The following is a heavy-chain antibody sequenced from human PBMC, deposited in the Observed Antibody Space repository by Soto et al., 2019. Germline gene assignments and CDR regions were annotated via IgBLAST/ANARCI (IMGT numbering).Heavy chain of an antibody. CDR2: IRNKANSYTT. CDR1: GFSFSDHC. Sequence: GGSLRLSYAASGFSFSDHCMDWVRQAPGKGLEWVGRIRNKANSYTTEYAASVKGRFTISRDGSRNSLYLQMNSLKTEDTAMYYCTRAGILTTPYYFDYWGQGTLVTVSS. J-gene: IGHJ4*02. CDR3: TRAGILTTPYYFDY. D-gene: IGHD2-21*01. V-gene: IGHV3-72*01.